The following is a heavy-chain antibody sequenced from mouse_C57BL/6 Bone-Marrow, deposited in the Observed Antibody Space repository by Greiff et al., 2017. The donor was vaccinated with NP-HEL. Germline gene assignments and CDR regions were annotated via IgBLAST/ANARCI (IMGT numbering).Heavy chain of an antibody. J-gene: IGHJ2*01. CDR3: ARWLLPSDY. V-gene: IGHV1-82*01. Sequence: VKVVESGPELVKPGASVKISCKASGYAFSSSWMNWVKQRPGKGLEWIGRIYPGDGDTNYNGKFKGKATLTADKSSSTAYMQLSSLTSEDSAVYFCARWLLPSDYWGQGTTLTVSS. D-gene: IGHD2-3*01. CDR1: GYAFSSSW. CDR2: IYPGDGDT.